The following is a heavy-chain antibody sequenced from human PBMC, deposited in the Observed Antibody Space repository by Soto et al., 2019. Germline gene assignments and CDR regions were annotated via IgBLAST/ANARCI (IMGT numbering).Heavy chain of an antibody. V-gene: IGHV3-23*01. Sequence: EVQLLESGGGLVQPGGSLRLSCAASGFTFSSYAMSWVRQAPGKGLEWVSAISGSGGSTYYADSVKGRFTISRDNSKNTLYLQMNSLRAEDTAVYYCAKDGILRLLDTAMVRSTDYWGQGTLVTVSS. CDR1: GFTFSSYA. CDR2: ISGSGGST. J-gene: IGHJ4*02. D-gene: IGHD5-18*01. CDR3: AKDGILRLLDTAMVRSTDY.